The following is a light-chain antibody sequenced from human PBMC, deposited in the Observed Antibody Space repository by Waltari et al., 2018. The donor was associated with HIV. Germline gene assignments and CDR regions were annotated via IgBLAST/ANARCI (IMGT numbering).Light chain of an antibody. J-gene: IGLJ1*01. CDR1: TSDVGGYNY. V-gene: IGLV2-14*01. CDR2: EVS. Sequence: QSGLTQPASVSGSPGQPLTISCTGTTSDVGGYNYVSWYQQHPGKAPKLIIYEVSNRPSWVSHRFSGSKSGNTASLTISGLQPEDETDYYCSSFSSSSTPYVFGTGTKVTVL. CDR3: SSFSSSSTPYV.